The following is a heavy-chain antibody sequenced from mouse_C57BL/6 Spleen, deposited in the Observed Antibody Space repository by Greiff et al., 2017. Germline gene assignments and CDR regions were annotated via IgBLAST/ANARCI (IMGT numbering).Heavy chain of an antibody. D-gene: IGHD2-4*01. CDR3: ARWDYYDYDDFDD. Sequence: QVQLQQSGPELVKPGASVKISCKASGYAFSSSWMNWVKQRPGKGLEWIGRIYPGDGATNYNGKFKGKATLTADKSSSTAYMQLSSLTSEDSAVYFCARWDYYDYDDFDDWGQGTTLTVSS. J-gene: IGHJ2*01. CDR2: IYPGDGAT. V-gene: IGHV1-82*01. CDR1: GYAFSSSW.